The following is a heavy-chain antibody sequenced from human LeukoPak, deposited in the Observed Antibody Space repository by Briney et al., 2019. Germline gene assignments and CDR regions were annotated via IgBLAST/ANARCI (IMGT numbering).Heavy chain of an antibody. D-gene: IGHD3-9*01. J-gene: IGHJ4*02. V-gene: IGHV3-15*01. CDR3: ATQSTGCFNY. CDR1: GFTFSDAY. Sequence: GGSLRLSCAGSGFTFSDAYMAWLRQAPGKGLEWVGRIKAKADGGTSDYAAPVKGRFTISKDESKKTLYLQMNSLETEDTAVYYCATQSTGCFNYWGQGTLVTVSS. CDR2: IKAKADGGTS.